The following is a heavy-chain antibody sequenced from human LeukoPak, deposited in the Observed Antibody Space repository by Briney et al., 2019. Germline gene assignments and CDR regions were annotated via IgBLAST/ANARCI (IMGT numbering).Heavy chain of an antibody. CDR3: ARLSPMVRGVLGSFDY. J-gene: IGHJ4*02. CDR1: RGSISTYY. CDR2: IYYTGTT. Sequence: PSETLSLTCTVSRGSISTYYWNWIRQPPGKGLEWIGYIYYTGTTDYNPSLKSRVTMSVDTSKNPFSLKLSSVTAADTAVYYCARLSPMVRGVLGSFDYWGQGTLVTVSS. D-gene: IGHD3-10*01. V-gene: IGHV4-59*08.